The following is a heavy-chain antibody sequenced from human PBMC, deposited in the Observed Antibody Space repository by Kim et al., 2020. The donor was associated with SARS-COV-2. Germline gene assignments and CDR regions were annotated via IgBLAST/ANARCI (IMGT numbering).Heavy chain of an antibody. CDR1: GFTFSTYA. V-gene: IGHV3-23*01. J-gene: IGHJ4*02. CDR2: ISYNGDTT. D-gene: IGHD3-10*01. CDR3: AKGRAGGYYNSLDY. Sequence: GGSLRLSCAASGFTFSTYALSWVRQAPGKGLEWVSSISYNGDTTYYADSVKGRFTISRDNSKNTLYLQVNSLRVEDTAVYFCAKGRAGGYYNSLDYWGQGTLVTVSS.